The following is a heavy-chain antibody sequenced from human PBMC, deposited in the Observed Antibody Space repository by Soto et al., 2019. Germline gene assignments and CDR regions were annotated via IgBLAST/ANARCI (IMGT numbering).Heavy chain of an antibody. V-gene: IGHV1-69*13. Sequence: SVKVSCKASGGTFSSYAISWVRQAPGQGLEWMGGIIPIFGTANYAQKFQGRVTITGDESTSTAYMELSSLRSEDTAVYYCARVRCSSTSCYHNYYGMDVWGQGTTVTSP. CDR1: GGTFSSYA. J-gene: IGHJ6*02. CDR3: ARVRCSSTSCYHNYYGMDV. D-gene: IGHD2-2*01. CDR2: IIPIFGTA.